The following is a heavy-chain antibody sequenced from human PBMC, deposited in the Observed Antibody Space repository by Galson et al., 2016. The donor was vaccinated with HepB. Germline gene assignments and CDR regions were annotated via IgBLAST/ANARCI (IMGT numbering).Heavy chain of an antibody. Sequence: SLRLSCAVSGFNFRSYWMSWVRQAPGKGLVWVANTKPDGSEKYYVDSVKGRFSISRDNTQKSLYLQMNSLRAEDTAVYYCAGGYFLFGEGLSDYWGQGRLVTVSS. J-gene: IGHJ4*02. V-gene: IGHV3-7*03. D-gene: IGHD3-10*02. CDR2: TKPDGSEK. CDR1: GFNFRSYW. CDR3: AGGYFLFGEGLSDY.